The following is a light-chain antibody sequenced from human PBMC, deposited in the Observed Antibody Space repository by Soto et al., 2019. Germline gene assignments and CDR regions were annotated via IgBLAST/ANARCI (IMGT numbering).Light chain of an antibody. CDR1: QSVSSN. CDR2: GAS. V-gene: IGKV3-15*01. Sequence: EIVMTQSPATLSVSPGERATLSCRASQSVSSNLAWYQQKPGQAPRLLIYGASTRATGIPARFSGSGSGTKFTLTISSLQSEDFAVYYCQQYNNWTLTFGGGTKVDIK. J-gene: IGKJ4*02. CDR3: QQYNNWTLT.